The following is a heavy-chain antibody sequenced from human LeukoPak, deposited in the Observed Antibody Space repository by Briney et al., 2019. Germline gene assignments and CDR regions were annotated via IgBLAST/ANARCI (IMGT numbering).Heavy chain of an antibody. CDR1: GFTFSKHW. J-gene: IGHJ4*02. Sequence: GGSLRLSCAASGFTFSKHWMLWVRQAPGKGLESGSRINTDGTVTTYADSVKARFTVSRDNADNTMFLQMNSVRDEDTAVYYCATKQWLAPPPDSWGQGTPVTVSS. CDR2: INTDGTVT. D-gene: IGHD6-19*01. V-gene: IGHV3-74*01. CDR3: ATKQWLAPPPDS.